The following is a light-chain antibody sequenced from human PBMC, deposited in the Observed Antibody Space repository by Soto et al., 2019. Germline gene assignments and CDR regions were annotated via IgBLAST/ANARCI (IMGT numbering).Light chain of an antibody. CDR3: HVWDSDTSHVG. CDR2: YEI. V-gene: IGLV3-21*01. J-gene: IGLJ2*01. CDR1: DIGSKS. Sequence: SYELTQPPSVSVAPGMTARITCGGNDIGSKSVHWDQKKPGQAPVRVIYYEIDLPSGIPERFSGSNSGNTATLTITRVDDGDEADYYCHVWDSDTSHVGFGGGTKLTVL.